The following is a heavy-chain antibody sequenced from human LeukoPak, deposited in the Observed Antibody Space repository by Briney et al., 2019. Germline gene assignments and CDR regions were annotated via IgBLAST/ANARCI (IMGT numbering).Heavy chain of an antibody. Sequence: GGSLRLSCVASGFTFSSYGMHWVRQAPGKGMEWVAVISNDGSSKYYTDSVKGRVTIARDNSKNTLYPQMNSLKAEDTAVYYCARGENSKTYPVSGYWGWGTLVTVSS. J-gene: IGHJ4*02. CDR3: ARGENSKTYPVSGY. D-gene: IGHD2/OR15-2a*01. CDR1: GFTFSSYG. CDR2: ISNDGSSK. V-gene: IGHV3-30*03.